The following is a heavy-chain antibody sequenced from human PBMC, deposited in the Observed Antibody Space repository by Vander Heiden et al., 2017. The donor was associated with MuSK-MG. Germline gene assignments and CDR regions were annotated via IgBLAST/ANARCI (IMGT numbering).Heavy chain of an antibody. V-gene: IGHV1-2*02. CDR3: ARDIITIFGVVIIGWFDP. J-gene: IGHJ5*02. D-gene: IGHD3-3*01. Sequence: QVQLVQSGAEVKKPGASVTVSCKASGYTFTGYYMHWVRQAPGQGLEWMGWINPNSGGTNYAQKFQGRVTMTRDTSISTAYMELSRLRSDDTAVYYCARDIITIFGVVIIGWFDPWGQGTLVTVSS. CDR1: GYTFTGYY. CDR2: INPNSGGT.